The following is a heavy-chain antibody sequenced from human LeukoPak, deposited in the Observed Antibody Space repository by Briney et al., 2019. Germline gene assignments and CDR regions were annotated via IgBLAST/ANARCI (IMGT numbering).Heavy chain of an antibody. CDR2: IIPIFGTA. V-gene: IGHV1-69*01. Sequence: GASVKVSCKASGGTFSSYAISWVRQAPGQGLEWMGGIIPIFGTANYAQKFQGRVTITADESTSTAYMELSSLRSEDTAMYYCGIPMVRGKGPLIPSFDYWGQGTLVTVSS. J-gene: IGHJ4*02. CDR1: GGTFSSYA. CDR3: GIPMVRGKGPLIPSFDY. D-gene: IGHD3-10*01.